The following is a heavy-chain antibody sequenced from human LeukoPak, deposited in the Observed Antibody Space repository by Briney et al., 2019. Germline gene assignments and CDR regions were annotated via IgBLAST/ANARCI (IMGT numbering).Heavy chain of an antibody. V-gene: IGHV4-34*01. Sequence: SETLSLTCAVYGGSFSGYYWSWIRQPPGKGLEWIREINHSGSTNYNPSLKSRVTISVDTSKNQFSLKLSSVTAADTAVYYCARVDIVVVVATDWGQGTLVTVSS. CDR1: GGSFSGYY. D-gene: IGHD2-15*01. CDR2: INHSGST. CDR3: ARVDIVVVVATD. J-gene: IGHJ4*02.